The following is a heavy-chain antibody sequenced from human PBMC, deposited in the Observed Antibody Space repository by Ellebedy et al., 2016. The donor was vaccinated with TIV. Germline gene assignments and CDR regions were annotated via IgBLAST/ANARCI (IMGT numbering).Heavy chain of an antibody. CDR1: GSSVTSYG. CDR2: IRHDGYKK. CDR3: ATESTVYYDHPLDC. D-gene: IGHD3-22*01. J-gene: IGHJ4*02. V-gene: IGHV3-30*02. Sequence: PGGSLRLSCASSGSSVTSYGIHWVRQAPGRGLEWVALIRHDGYKKYYADSVKGRFTISRDKSNNTLYLQMNSLRVDDTALYFCATESTVYYDHPLDCWGQGNLVTVSS.